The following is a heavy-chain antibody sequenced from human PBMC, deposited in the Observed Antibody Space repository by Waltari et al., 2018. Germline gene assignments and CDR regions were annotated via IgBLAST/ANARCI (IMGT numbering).Heavy chain of an antibody. Sequence: EVQLVQSGAEVKKPGATVKISCKVSGYTFTDYYMHWVQQAPGKGLEWMGLVDPEEGETNYAEKFQGRVTITADTSTDTAYMELSSLRSEDTAVYYCATLSGVQGVIIPNYYYYGMDVWGQGTTVTVSS. V-gene: IGHV1-69-2*01. CDR1: GYTFTDYY. CDR2: VDPEEGET. D-gene: IGHD3-10*01. CDR3: ATLSGVQGVIIPNYYYYGMDV. J-gene: IGHJ6*02.